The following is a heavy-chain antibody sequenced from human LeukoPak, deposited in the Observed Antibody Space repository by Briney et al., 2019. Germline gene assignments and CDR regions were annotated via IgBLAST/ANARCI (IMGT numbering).Heavy chain of an antibody. J-gene: IGHJ3*02. CDR3: ARDGAVDILTGYGAFDI. D-gene: IGHD3-9*01. Sequence: SETLSLTCTVSGGSISSYYWSWIRQPPGKGLEWIGYIYYSGSTNYNPSLKSRVTISVDTSKNQFSLKLNSVTAADTAVYYCARDGAVDILTGYGAFDIWGHGTMVTVSS. V-gene: IGHV4-59*01. CDR1: GGSISSYY. CDR2: IYYSGST.